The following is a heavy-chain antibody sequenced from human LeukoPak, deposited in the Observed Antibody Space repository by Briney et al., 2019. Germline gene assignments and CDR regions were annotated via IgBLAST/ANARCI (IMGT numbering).Heavy chain of an antibody. D-gene: IGHD3-10*01. CDR2: INHSGST. CDR1: GGSFSGYY. J-gene: IGHJ5*02. CDR3: VREGKYGSGNNWFDP. V-gene: IGHV4-34*01. Sequence: PSETLFLTCAVYGGSFSGYYWSWIRQPPGKGLEWIGEINHSGSTNYNPSLKSRVTISVDTSKNQFSLKLSSVTAADTAVYYCVREGKYGSGNNWFDPWGQGTLVTVSS.